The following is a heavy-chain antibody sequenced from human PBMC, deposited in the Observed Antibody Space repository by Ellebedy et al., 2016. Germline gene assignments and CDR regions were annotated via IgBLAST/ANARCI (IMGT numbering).Heavy chain of an antibody. V-gene: IGHV4-59*08. CDR1: GGSIISYY. CDR3: ARLNCSGGSCYSDY. Sequence: SETLSLTXTVAGGSIISYYWSWIRQPPGKGLEWIGHIYYSGNTKYNPSLKSRVTISVDTSKNQFSLKLSSVTAADTAVYYCARLNCSGGSCYSDYWGQGTLVTVSS. J-gene: IGHJ4*02. D-gene: IGHD2-15*01. CDR2: IYYSGNT.